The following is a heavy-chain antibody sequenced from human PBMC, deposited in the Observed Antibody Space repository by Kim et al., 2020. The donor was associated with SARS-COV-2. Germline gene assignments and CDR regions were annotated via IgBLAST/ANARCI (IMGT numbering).Heavy chain of an antibody. J-gene: IGHJ6*02. Sequence: SETLSLTCTVSGGSISSGGYYWSWIRQHPGKGLEWIGYIYYSGSTYYNPSLKSRVTISVDTSKNQFSLKLSSVTAPDTAVYYCARAHRTIFGVVEYMDVWGQGTTVTVSS. CDR3: ARAHRTIFGVVEYMDV. CDR1: GGSISSGGYY. CDR2: IYYSGST. D-gene: IGHD3-3*01. V-gene: IGHV4-31*03.